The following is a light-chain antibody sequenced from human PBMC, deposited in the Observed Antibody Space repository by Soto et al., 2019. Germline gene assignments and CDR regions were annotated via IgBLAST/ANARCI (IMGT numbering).Light chain of an antibody. CDR1: QSVSSY. V-gene: IGKV3-11*01. CDR3: QQSSNWPSIT. CDR2: DAS. Sequence: EIVFTHSPATLSLSPGERATLSCMASQSVSSYLAWYQQKPGQAPRLLIYDASNRATGIPARFSGSGSGTDFTLTISSLEPEDFAVYYCQQSSNWPSITFGQGTRLEIK. J-gene: IGKJ5*01.